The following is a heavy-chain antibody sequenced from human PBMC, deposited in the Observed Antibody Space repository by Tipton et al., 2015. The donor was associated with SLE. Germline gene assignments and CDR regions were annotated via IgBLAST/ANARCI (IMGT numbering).Heavy chain of an antibody. D-gene: IGHD4-17*01. Sequence: LSLTCAASGFTFSSYAMHWVRQAPGKGLEWVAVLSYDGSNKYYADSVKGRFTISRDNSKNTLYLQMNSLRAEDTAVYYCARSPTTVTLYGMDVWGQGTTVTVSS. J-gene: IGHJ6*02. CDR3: ARSPTTVTLYGMDV. V-gene: IGHV3-30*04. CDR2: LSYDGSNK. CDR1: GFTFSSYA.